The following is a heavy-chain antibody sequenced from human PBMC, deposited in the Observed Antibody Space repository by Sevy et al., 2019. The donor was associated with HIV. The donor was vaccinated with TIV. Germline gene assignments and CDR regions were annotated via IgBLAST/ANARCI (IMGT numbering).Heavy chain of an antibody. CDR2: ISYDGSNK. D-gene: IGHD3-22*01. V-gene: IGHV3-30*04. CDR3: ARAETYYYDSSGPY. CDR1: GFTFSSYA. J-gene: IGHJ4*02. Sequence: GGSLRLSCAASGFTFSSYAMHWVRQAPGKGLEWVAVISYDGSNKYYADSVKGRFTTSRDNSKNTLYLQMNSLRADDTAVYYCARAETYYYDSSGPYWGQGTLVTVSS.